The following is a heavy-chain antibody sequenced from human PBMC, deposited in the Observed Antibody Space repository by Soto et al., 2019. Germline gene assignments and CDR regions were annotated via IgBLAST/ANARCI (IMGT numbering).Heavy chain of an antibody. Sequence: SGPTLVNPTQTLTLTCTFSGFSLSTSGLGVGWIRQPPGKALEWLALIYWYDDKRYSPSLKSRLTITKDTSKNQVVLTMTNMDPVDTATYCFARSGFSYESFVYWGPGTQVTVPQ. D-gene: IGHD5-18*01. CDR1: GFSLSTSGLG. V-gene: IGHV2-5*01. J-gene: IGHJ4*02. CDR2: IYWYDDK. CDR3: ARSGFSYESFVY.